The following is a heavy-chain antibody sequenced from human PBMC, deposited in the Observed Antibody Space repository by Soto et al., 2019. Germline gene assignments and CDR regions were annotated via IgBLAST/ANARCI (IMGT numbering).Heavy chain of an antibody. CDR3: ARKQAGYFYGIDY. CDR1: GGSIPSGGYY. V-gene: IGHV4-31*03. Sequence: LSLTCTVSGGSIPSGGYYWSWIRQHPGKGLEWLGYIYDSGSTFYNPSLKSRITLSVDTSKNQFSLKLSSVTVADTAVYFCARKQAGYFYGIDYWGQGTLVTVSS. J-gene: IGHJ4*02. CDR2: IYDSGST. D-gene: IGHD3-10*01.